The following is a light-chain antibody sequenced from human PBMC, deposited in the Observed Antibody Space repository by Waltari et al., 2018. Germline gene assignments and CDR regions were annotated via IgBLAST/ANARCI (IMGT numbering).Light chain of an antibody. CDR3: AAWDDSLRGPV. J-gene: IGLJ3*02. CDR2: KND. CDR1: SSNRGRNN. V-gene: IGLV1-47*01. Sequence: QSALTQPPSAAGTPGQRVTISCSGSSSNRGRNNVYWYQHLPGTAPNLLSYKNDPRPSAVPDLFSGSKLATSAPLAFSGLRSEAEADFYCAAWDDSLRGPVFGGWTKLTLL.